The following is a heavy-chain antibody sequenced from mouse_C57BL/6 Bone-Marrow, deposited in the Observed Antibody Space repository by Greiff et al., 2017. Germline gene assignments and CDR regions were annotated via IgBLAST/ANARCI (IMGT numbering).Heavy chain of an antibody. V-gene: IGHV14-4*01. CDR1: GFNIKDDY. CDR2: IDPENGDT. CDR3: TTRSAFRQDFLSAD. J-gene: IGHJ3*01. D-gene: IGHD3-2*01. Sequence: VQLQQSGAELVRPGASVKLSCTASGFNIKDDYMHWVKQRPEQSLEWIGWIDPENGDTEYASKFQGKATITADTSSNTAYLQLSSLTSEETAVYYATTRSAFRQDFLSADWGQGNLVTVAA.